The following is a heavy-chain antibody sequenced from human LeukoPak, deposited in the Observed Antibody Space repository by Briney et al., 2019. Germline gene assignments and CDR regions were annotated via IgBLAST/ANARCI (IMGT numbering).Heavy chain of an antibody. CDR3: ARSLSYNWNDWDYMDV. CDR2: ISAYNGNT. V-gene: IGHV1-18*01. J-gene: IGHJ6*03. Sequence: ASVKVSCKASGYTFTSYGISWVRQAPGQGLEWMGWISAYNGNTNYAQKLQGRVTMTTDTSTSTAYMELRSLRSDDTAVYYCARSLSYNWNDWDYMDVWGKGTTVTVSS. D-gene: IGHD1-1*01. CDR1: GYTFTSYG.